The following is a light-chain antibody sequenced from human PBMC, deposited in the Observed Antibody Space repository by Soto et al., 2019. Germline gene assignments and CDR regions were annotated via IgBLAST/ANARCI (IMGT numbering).Light chain of an antibody. CDR1: QGISTW. V-gene: IGKV1-12*01. CDR3: QQSNSFPQT. CDR2: AAS. Sequence: DIQMTQSPSSVSASVGDRVTITCRASQGISTWLAWYQQKPGKAPKLLISAASNLQSGVPSRFSGSGSGSDFTLAISTLQPEDFATYYCQQSNSFPQTFGQGTKVEIK. J-gene: IGKJ1*01.